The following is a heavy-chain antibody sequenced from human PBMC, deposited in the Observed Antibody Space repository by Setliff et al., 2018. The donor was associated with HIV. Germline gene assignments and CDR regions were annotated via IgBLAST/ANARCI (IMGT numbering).Heavy chain of an antibody. CDR2: IIPIFGTG. CDR3: AVEGDYYDSSGYLDY. V-gene: IGHV1-69*05. Sequence: SVKVSCKASGGIFSNYPISWVRQAPGQGLEWMGGIIPIFGTGNYAQKFQGRVTITTDESTNTAYTELRSLRSEDTAMYYCAVEGDYYDSSGYLDYWGQGTLVTVSS. CDR1: GGIFSNYP. D-gene: IGHD3-22*01. J-gene: IGHJ4*02.